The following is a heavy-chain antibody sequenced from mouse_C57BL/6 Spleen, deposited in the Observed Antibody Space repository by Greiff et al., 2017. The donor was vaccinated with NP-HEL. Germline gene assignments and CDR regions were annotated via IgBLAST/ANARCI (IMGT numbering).Heavy chain of an antibody. CDR2: IDPSDSYT. V-gene: IGHV1-69*01. CDR3: ARYQLSYAMDY. CDR1: GYTFTSYW. D-gene: IGHD3-2*02. J-gene: IGHJ4*01. Sequence: VQLQQPGAELVMPGASVKLSCKASGYTFTSYWMHWVKQRPGQGLEWIGEIDPSDSYTNYNQKFKGKSTLTVDKSSSTAYMQLSSLTSEDSAVYYCARYQLSYAMDYWGQGTSVTVSS.